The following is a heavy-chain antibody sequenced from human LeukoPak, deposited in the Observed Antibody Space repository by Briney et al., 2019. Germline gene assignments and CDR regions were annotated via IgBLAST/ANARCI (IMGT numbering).Heavy chain of an antibody. CDR3: ARHYTYSPPDH. CDR1: GYIFTNYW. Sequence: GGSLQISCKGSGYIFTNYWIGWVRQMPGKGLEWMGIISPTDSDTRYSPSFQGHLTISAAKSISTAYLQWSSLKASDTAMYYCARHYTYSPPDHWGQGTLVTVSS. J-gene: IGHJ4*02. V-gene: IGHV5-51*01. D-gene: IGHD3-16*01. CDR2: ISPTDSDT.